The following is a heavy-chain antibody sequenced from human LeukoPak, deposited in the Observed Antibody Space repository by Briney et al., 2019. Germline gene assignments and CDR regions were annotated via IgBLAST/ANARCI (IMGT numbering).Heavy chain of an antibody. CDR3: AKVYASGWSYFDY. V-gene: IGHV3-23*01. Sequence: GGSLRLSCAASGFAFTSYAMSWVRQAPGKGLEWVSGFTGRGDATDYADSVKGRFTISRDNSKNTLSLQVNSLRAEDTAVYYCAKVYASGWSYFDYWGQGTLVTVSS. J-gene: IGHJ4*02. CDR2: FTGRGDAT. D-gene: IGHD6-19*01. CDR1: GFAFTSYA.